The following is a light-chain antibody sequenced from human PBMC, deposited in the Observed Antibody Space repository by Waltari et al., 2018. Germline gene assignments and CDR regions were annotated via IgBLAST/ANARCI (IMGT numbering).Light chain of an antibody. CDR1: QEISTS. CDR2: HAS. Sequence: DIQMTQSPSSVSASVGDRVTITCRASQEISTSLAWYQQKAGTAPKVLIYHASTLQTGVPSRFSGSGSGTDFTLTINSLQPEDFATYFCQQGNGFPPTFGPGTKVEI. CDR3: QQGNGFPPT. V-gene: IGKV1-12*01. J-gene: IGKJ1*01.